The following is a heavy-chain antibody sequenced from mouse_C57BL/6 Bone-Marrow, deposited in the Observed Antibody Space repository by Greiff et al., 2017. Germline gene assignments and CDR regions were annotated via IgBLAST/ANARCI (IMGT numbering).Heavy chain of an antibody. Sequence: EVKLQQSGPELVKPGASVKISCKASGYSFTDYNMNWVKQSNGKSLEWIGVINPNYGTTSYNQKFKGKATLTVDQSSSTAYMQLNSLTSEDSAVYYCAIYYYGSSRYYFDYWGQGTTLTVSS. J-gene: IGHJ2*01. CDR2: INPNYGTT. V-gene: IGHV1-39*01. D-gene: IGHD1-1*01. CDR3: AIYYYGSSRYYFDY. CDR1: GYSFTDYN.